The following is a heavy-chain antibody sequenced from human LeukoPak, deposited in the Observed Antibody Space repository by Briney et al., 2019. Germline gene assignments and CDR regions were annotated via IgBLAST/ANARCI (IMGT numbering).Heavy chain of an antibody. CDR2: VSGSGIST. CDR3: AHGGTGWYYFDY. CDR1: GFTFTSYA. D-gene: IGHD6-19*01. J-gene: IGHJ4*02. V-gene: IGHV3-23*01. Sequence: PGGSLRLSCAASGFTFTSYAMSWVLQAPGKGLEWVSDVSGSGISTNYADSVKGRFTISRDNSKSTLFLQMNSLRAEDTAVYYCAHGGTGWYYFDYWGQGTLVTVSS.